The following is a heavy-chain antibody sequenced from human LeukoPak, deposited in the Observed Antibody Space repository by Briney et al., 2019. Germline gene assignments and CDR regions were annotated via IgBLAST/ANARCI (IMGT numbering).Heavy chain of an antibody. V-gene: IGHV4-34*01. CDR2: INHSGIT. CDR3: ARDEAN. CDR1: GGPFSGYY. Sequence: SETLSLTCAVYGGPFSGYYWSWIRQPPGKGLEWIGEINHSGITNYNPSFKSRVTISVDTSKNQFSLKLSSVTAADTAVYYCARDEANWGQGTLVTVSS. J-gene: IGHJ4*02.